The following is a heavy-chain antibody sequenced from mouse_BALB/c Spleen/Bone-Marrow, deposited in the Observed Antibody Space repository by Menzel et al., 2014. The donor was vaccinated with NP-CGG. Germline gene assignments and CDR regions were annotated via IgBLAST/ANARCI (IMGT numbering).Heavy chain of an antibody. CDR1: GFSLTNYG. CDR3: VRHMYYVMDY. V-gene: IGHV2-6-1*01. J-gene: IGHJ4*01. Sequence: QVQLKESGPGLVAPSQSLSITCTISGFSLTNYGVHWVRQPPGKGLEWLVVIWSDGSTTYNSALKSRLSISKDNSKSXVFLKMNSLQTEDTAMCYCVRHMYYVMDYWGQGTSVTVSS. CDR2: IWSDGST.